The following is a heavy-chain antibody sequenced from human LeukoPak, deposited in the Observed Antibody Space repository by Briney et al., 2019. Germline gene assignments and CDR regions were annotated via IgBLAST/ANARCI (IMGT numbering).Heavy chain of an antibody. V-gene: IGHV3-21*01. CDR1: GFTFSSYS. CDR2: ISSSSYI. J-gene: IGHJ4*02. D-gene: IGHD6-13*01. CDR3: ARDPGYSSSDDDY. Sequence: GGSLRLSCAASGFTFSSYSMNWVRQAPGKGLEWVSSISSSSYIYYADSVKGRFTISRDNAKNSLYLQMNSLRAEDTAVYYCARDPGYSSSDDDYWGQGTLVTVSS.